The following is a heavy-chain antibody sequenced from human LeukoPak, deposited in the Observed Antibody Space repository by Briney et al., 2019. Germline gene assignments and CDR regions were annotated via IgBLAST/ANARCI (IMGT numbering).Heavy chain of an antibody. V-gene: IGHV3-48*03. J-gene: IGHJ4*02. Sequence: PGGSLRLSCAASGFTFSSYEMNWVRQAPGKGLEWVSYISSSGSTIYYADSVKGRFTISRDNSKNTLYLQMNSLRAEDTAVYYCAKDGPAYYGSGSPPIDYWGQGTLVTVSS. CDR2: ISSSGSTI. CDR3: AKDGPAYYGSGSPPIDY. D-gene: IGHD3-10*01. CDR1: GFTFSSYE.